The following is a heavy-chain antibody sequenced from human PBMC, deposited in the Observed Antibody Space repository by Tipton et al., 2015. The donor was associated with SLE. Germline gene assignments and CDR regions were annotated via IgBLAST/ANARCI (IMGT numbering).Heavy chain of an antibody. CDR1: GGSVSSPIDY. CDR2: IYDRGST. V-gene: IGHV4-61*01. D-gene: IGHD6-19*01. CDR3: AREQWLVLWGYFDY. J-gene: IGHJ4*02. Sequence: TLSLTCTVSGGSVSSPIDYWSWIRQSPGKGLEWIGSIYDRGSTNYNPSLKSRVTISVDTSKNQFSLKLTSVTAADTAVYYCAREQWLVLWGYFDYWGQGSLVTVSS.